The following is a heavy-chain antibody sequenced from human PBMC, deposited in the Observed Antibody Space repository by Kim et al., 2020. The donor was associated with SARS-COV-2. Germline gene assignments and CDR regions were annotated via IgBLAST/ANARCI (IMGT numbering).Heavy chain of an antibody. CDR3: ARGDAVATITSYYYGMDL. Sequence: GGSLRLSCAASGFTFSSYSMNWVRQAPGKGLEWVSYISSSSSYIYYADSVKGRFTISRDNAQNSLYLQMNSLRAEDTTVSYCARGDAVATITSYYYGMDLWRQGPTVTVSS. CDR2: ISSSSSYI. J-gene: IGHJ6*02. CDR1: GFTFSSYS. V-gene: IGHV3-21*01. D-gene: IGHD5-12*01.